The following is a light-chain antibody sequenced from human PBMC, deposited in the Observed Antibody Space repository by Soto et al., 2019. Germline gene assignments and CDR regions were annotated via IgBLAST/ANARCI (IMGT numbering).Light chain of an antibody. V-gene: IGKV3-15*01. Sequence: IVMTQSPGTLSLSPGERATLSCRASLSVNSNLAWYQQKPGQAPSLLIYGASTRATAIPARFSGSGSGTEFTLTISSLQAEDVAVYDCQEYNNWPPLTFGGGTKVEIK. CDR1: LSVNSN. CDR3: QEYNNWPPLT. J-gene: IGKJ4*01. CDR2: GAS.